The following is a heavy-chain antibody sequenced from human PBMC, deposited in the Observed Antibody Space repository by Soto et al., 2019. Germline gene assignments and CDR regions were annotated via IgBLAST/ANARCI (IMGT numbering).Heavy chain of an antibody. J-gene: IGHJ4*02. D-gene: IGHD4-17*01. Sequence: QLQLQESGSGLVKPSETLSLTCTVSNGSISSRSSYWGWIRQTPGKGLEWIGSIYYIGNTYYNPSLKSRVTISIDTSKTRFSLMLNSVTAADTAVYFCGGQDYCANGYYFENWGQGTLVTVSS. V-gene: IGHV4-39*01. CDR1: NGSISSRSSY. CDR3: GGQDYCANGYYFEN. CDR2: IYYIGNT.